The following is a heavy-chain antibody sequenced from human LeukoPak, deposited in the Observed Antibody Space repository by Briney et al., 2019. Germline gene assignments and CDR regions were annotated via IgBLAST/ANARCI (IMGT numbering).Heavy chain of an antibody. CDR2: IIPIFGTA. CDR3: ARYSYGYNYYMDV. CDR1: GGTFSSYA. Sequence: SVKVSCKASGGTFSSYAISWVRQAPGQGLEWMGGIIPIFGTANYAQKFQGRVTMTRDTSISTAYMELSRLRSDDTAVYYCARYSYGYNYYMDVWGKGTTVTVSS. D-gene: IGHD5-18*01. V-gene: IGHV1-69*05. J-gene: IGHJ6*03.